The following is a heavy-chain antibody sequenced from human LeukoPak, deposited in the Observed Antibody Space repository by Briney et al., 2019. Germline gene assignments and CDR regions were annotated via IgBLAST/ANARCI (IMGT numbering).Heavy chain of an antibody. V-gene: IGHV3-53*01. Sequence: GGSLRLSCAASGFTVSSNDMSWVRQAPGKGLECISVIYSGGSTDYADSVKGRLTISRDNSENTLYLQLNSLRAEDSGIYYCAKAFRIVGIGNPDDAFDVWGQGTVVTVS. D-gene: IGHD1-26*01. CDR3: AKAFRIVGIGNPDDAFDV. CDR1: GFTVSSND. CDR2: IYSGGST. J-gene: IGHJ3*01.